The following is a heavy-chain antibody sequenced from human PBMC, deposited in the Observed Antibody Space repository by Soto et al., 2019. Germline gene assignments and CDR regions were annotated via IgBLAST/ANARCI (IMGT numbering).Heavy chain of an antibody. J-gene: IGHJ4*02. Sequence: PSETLSLTCAVSGGSISNGGYSWSWIRQPPGKGLEWIGYMYHSGSTYYNPSLKSRVTISVDTSKNQFSLKLSSVTAADTAVYYCARPSGSYLYYFDYWGQGTLVTVSS. CDR3: ARPSGSYLYYFDY. D-gene: IGHD1-26*01. CDR2: MYHSGST. V-gene: IGHV4-30-2*03. CDR1: GGSISNGGYS.